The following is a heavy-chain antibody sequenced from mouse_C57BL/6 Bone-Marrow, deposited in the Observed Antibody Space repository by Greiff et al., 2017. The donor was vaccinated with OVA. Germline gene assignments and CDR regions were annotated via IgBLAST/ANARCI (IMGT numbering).Heavy chain of an antibody. CDR3: ARHEDGYYASYFDY. CDR1: GYAFSSSW. J-gene: IGHJ2*01. V-gene: IGHV1-82*01. Sequence: LVKPGASVKISCKASGYAFSSSWMNWVKQRPGKGLEWIGRIYPGDGDTNYNGKFKGKATLTADKSSSTADMQLSSLTSEDSAVYFCARHEDGYYASYFDYWGQGTTLTVSS. D-gene: IGHD2-3*01. CDR2: IYPGDGDT.